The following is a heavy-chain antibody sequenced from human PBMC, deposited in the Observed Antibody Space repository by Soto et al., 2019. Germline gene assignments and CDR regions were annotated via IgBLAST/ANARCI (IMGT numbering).Heavy chain of an antibody. CDR1: GFTFSSYA. J-gene: IGHJ6*02. V-gene: IGHV3-23*01. D-gene: IGHD1-26*01. Sequence: GGSLRLSCAASGFTFSSYAMSWVRQAPGKGLEWVSAISGSGGSTYYADSVKGRFTISRDNSKNTLYLQMNSLRAEDTAVYYCAKGLGASEYYYYGMDVWGQGTTVTVSS. CDR2: ISGSGGST. CDR3: AKGLGASEYYYYGMDV.